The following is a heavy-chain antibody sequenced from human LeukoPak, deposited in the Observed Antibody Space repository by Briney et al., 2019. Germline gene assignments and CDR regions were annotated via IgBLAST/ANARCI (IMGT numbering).Heavy chain of an antibody. Sequence: GGSLRLSCAASGFTFNNYGMSWVRQAPGKGLEWVSAISGSGATTYYADSVKGRFTISRDNSQNTLYLQMNSLRAEDTAVYYCAKNSGYTSSSYVGYWGQGTLVTVS. V-gene: IGHV3-23*01. J-gene: IGHJ4*02. CDR2: ISGSGATT. D-gene: IGHD6-13*01. CDR3: AKNSGYTSSSYVGY. CDR1: GFTFNNYG.